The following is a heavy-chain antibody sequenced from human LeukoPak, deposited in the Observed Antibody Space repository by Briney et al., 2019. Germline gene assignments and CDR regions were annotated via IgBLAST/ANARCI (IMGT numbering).Heavy chain of an antibody. V-gene: IGHV4-34*01. D-gene: IGHD2-2*01. J-gene: IGHJ5*02. CDR3: ARGMYCSSASCYFGVYNWFDP. Sequence: SETLSLTCTVSGGSISGYYWSWIRQPPGKGLEWIGEINHSGSTNYNPSLKSRVTISVDTSKNQFSLRLSSVTAADTAVYYCARGMYCSSASCYFGVYNWFDPWGQGTLVTVSS. CDR2: INHSGST. CDR1: GGSISGYY.